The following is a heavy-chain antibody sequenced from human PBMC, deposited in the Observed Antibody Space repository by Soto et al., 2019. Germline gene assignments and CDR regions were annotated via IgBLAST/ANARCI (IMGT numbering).Heavy chain of an antibody. CDR3: ARHVGGVVATLFDY. D-gene: IGHD5-12*01. CDR2: IYYSGST. V-gene: IGHV4-59*08. Sequence: QVQLQESGPGLVKPSETLSLTCTVSGGSISSYYWSWIRQPPGKGLEWIGYIYYSGSTNYNPSLKSLVTISVDTSKNQFSLKLSSVTAADTAVYYCARHVGGVVATLFDYWGQGTLVTVSS. CDR1: GGSISSYY. J-gene: IGHJ4*02.